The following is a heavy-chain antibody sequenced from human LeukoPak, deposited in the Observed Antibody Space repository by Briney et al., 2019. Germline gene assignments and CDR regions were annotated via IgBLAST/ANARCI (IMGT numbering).Heavy chain of an antibody. Sequence: PSETLSLTCAVYGGSFSGYYWSWIRQPPGKGLEWIGEINHSGSTNYNPSLKGRVTISVDTSKNQFSLKLSSVTAADTAVYYCARGGRGSYFGGWGQGTLVTVSS. D-gene: IGHD1-26*01. CDR3: ARGGRGSYFGG. J-gene: IGHJ4*02. CDR1: GGSFSGYY. V-gene: IGHV4-34*01. CDR2: INHSGST.